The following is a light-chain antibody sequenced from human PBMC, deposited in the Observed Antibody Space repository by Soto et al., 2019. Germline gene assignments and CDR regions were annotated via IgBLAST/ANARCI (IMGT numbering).Light chain of an antibody. CDR1: QSISGY. CDR3: QQSFSAPHT. V-gene: IGKV1-39*01. J-gene: IGKJ2*01. CDR2: IAS. Sequence: DIQMTQSPSSLSASVGDRVTITCRASQSISGYLNWYQQKPGKAPKVLIYIASSLQSGVPSRFSGSGSGTDFTLTISNLQPEDSATYYCQQSFSAPHTFGQGTKLEI.